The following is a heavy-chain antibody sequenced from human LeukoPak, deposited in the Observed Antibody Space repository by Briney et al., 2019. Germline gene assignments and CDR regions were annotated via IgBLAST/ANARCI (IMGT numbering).Heavy chain of an antibody. CDR1: GGSISSYY. D-gene: IGHD2-2*02. CDR3: ARDHVRYCSSTSCYKFAFDI. CDR2: IYTSGST. Sequence: SETLSLTCTVSGGSISSYYWSWIRQPAGKGLEWIGRIYTSGSTNYNPSLKSRVTMSVDTSKNQFSLKLSSVTAADTAVYYCARDHVRYCSSTSCYKFAFDIWGQGTMVTVSS. J-gene: IGHJ3*02. V-gene: IGHV4-4*07.